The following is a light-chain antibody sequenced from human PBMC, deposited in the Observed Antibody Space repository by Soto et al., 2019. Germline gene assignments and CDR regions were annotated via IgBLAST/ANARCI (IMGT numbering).Light chain of an antibody. CDR3: HQYYTRPPWT. J-gene: IGKJ1*01. Sequence: VAQGESVDLGGRPSRSVDTDLAWYQQKPGQAPRLLVFATSARATGVPDRFRGSRSGTDFTLAIRSLQPEDSATYYCHQYYTRPPWTFGQGTKVDI. V-gene: IGKV3-15*01. CDR2: ATS. CDR1: RSVDTD.